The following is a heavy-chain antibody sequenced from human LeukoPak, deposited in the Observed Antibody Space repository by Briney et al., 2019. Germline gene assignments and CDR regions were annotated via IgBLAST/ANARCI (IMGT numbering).Heavy chain of an antibody. J-gene: IGHJ4*02. CDR1: GFTFSSYS. CDR3: ARPHSGHLFDY. Sequence: GGSLRLSCAAAGFTFSSYSMNWVRQAPGKGLEWVSYISRSSSTIYYADSVKGRFTISRDNAKNSLHLQMNSLRDEDTAVYYCARPHSGHLFDYRGQGTLVTVSS. V-gene: IGHV3-48*02. D-gene: IGHD3-10*01. CDR2: ISRSSSTI.